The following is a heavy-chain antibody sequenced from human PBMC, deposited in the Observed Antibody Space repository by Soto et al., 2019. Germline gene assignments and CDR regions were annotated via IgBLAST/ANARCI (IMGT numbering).Heavy chain of an antibody. Sequence: EVQLVESGGGLVKPGGTLRLSCAASGFTFSSYSMNWVRQAPGKRLEWVSSISSSSSYIYYADSVKGRFTISRDNAKNSLYLQMNCLRAEDTAVSYCARDPSSSGWYVGYYYYYGMDVWGQGTTVTVSS. CDR2: ISSSSSYI. V-gene: IGHV3-21*01. CDR1: GFTFSSYS. CDR3: ARDPSSSGWYVGYYYYYGMDV. D-gene: IGHD6-19*01. J-gene: IGHJ6*02.